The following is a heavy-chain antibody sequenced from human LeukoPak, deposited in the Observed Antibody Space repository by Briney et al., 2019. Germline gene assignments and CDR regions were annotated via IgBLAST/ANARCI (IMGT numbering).Heavy chain of an antibody. Sequence: PGRALRLSCAASGFTFSSYRMHWVRQAPAKGLEGVAVIYYDGSNKYFAGSVKGRFTISRDNSKNTLYLQMSSLRAEDTAVYYCAKEIGGSWGGDLDYWGQGTQVTVSS. CDR2: IYYDGSNK. D-gene: IGHD1-26*01. V-gene: IGHV3-30*18. CDR1: GFTFSSYR. J-gene: IGHJ4*02. CDR3: AKEIGGSWGGDLDY.